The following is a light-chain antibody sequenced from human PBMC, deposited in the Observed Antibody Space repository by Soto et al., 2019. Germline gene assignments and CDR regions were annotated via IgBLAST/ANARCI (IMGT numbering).Light chain of an antibody. J-gene: IGKJ5*01. CDR1: QSVSSY. V-gene: IGKV3-11*01. CDR2: DAS. Sequence: EIVLTQSPATLSLSPGERATLSCRASQSVSSYLAWYQQKPGQAPRLLIYDASNRATGIPARFSGSGSGTDFXLTISSLEPEDFAVYYCQQRSNWPITFGQGTRLEIK. CDR3: QQRSNWPIT.